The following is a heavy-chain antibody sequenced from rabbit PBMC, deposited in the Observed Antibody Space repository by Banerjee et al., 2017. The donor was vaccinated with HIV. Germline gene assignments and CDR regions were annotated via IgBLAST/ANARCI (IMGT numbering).Heavy chain of an antibody. J-gene: IGHJ3*01. D-gene: IGHD1-1*01. CDR1: GFSFSSGYD. V-gene: IGHV1S40*01. CDR3: ARAYASGSGYAYAVTRLDL. CDR2: IYTGSGHT. Sequence: SLEESGGDLVKPGASLTLTCTASGFSFSSGYDICWVRQAPGKGLEWIACIYTGSGHTYYASWAKGRFTISKTSSTTVTLQMTSLTAADTATYFCARAYASGSGYAYAVTRLDLWGPGTLVTVS.